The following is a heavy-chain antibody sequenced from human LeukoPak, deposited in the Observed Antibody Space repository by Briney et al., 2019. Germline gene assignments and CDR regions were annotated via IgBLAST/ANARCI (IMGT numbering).Heavy chain of an antibody. V-gene: IGHV4-31*03. J-gene: IGHJ4*02. Sequence: PSQTLSLTRTVSADSISGGHYYWSWIRQHPGKGLERIGYIHYSGSTNYTPSLKSRAFISVDTSKNQFSLKLTSVTAADTAVYYCAKDGCPTSICSYFAYWGQGTLVTVSS. D-gene: IGHD2-2*01. CDR2: IHYSGST. CDR1: ADSISGGHYY. CDR3: AKDGCPTSICSYFAY.